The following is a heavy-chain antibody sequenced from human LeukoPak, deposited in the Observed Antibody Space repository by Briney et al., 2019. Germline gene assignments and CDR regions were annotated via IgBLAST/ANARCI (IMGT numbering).Heavy chain of an antibody. D-gene: IGHD3-10*01. J-gene: IGHJ4*02. Sequence: SETLSLTCTVSGGSISRGGYYWTWIRQHPGKGLEWIGYIYHSGSTYYNPSLKSRVTISVDTSKNQFSLNLNSVTAADTAVYYCARAVVTMVRGVIRNYNLDYWGQGTLVTVSS. CDR1: GGSISRGGYY. CDR3: ARAVVTMVRGVIRNYNLDY. V-gene: IGHV4-31*03. CDR2: IYHSGST.